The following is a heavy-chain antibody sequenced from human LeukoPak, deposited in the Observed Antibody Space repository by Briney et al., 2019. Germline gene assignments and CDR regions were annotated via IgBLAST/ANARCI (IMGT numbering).Heavy chain of an antibody. CDR3: ARDSYGSGSYWLDH. V-gene: IGHV1-2*02. J-gene: IGHJ4*02. D-gene: IGHD3-10*01. Sequence: SVKVSCKASGYIFTGYYMHWVRQAPGQGLEWMGWINPNSGDTKYAQKFQGRVTMTRDTSISTAYMDLSRLRSDDTAVYYCARDSYGSGSYWLDHWGQGTLVTVSS. CDR1: GYIFTGYY. CDR2: INPNSGDT.